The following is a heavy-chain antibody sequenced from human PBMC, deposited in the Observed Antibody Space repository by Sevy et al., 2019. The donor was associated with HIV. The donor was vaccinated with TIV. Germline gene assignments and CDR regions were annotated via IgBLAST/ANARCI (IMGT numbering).Heavy chain of an antibody. CDR1: GVTFSSYG. CDR2: ISYHGSKK. D-gene: IGHD3-3*01. J-gene: IGHJ6*02. V-gene: IGHV3-30*03. CDR3: AHSSGLYGYYYGMDV. Sequence: GGSLRLSCAASGVTFSSYGIHWVRQAPGKGLEWVAVISYHGSKKNHAESMKGRFTISRDNSKNTLYLEMSSLRPEDTAVYYCAHSSGLYGYYYGMDVWGQGTTVTVSS.